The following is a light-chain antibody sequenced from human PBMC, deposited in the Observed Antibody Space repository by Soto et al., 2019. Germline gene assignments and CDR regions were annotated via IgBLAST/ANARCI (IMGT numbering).Light chain of an antibody. J-gene: IGLJ2*01. CDR3: SSYTSSSTVV. Sequence: QSALTQPASVSGSPGQSITISCTGTSSDVGGYNYVSWYQQHPGKDPKLMIYDVSNRPSGVSNRFSGSKSGNTASLTISGLQAEDEADYSCSSYTSSSTVVFGGGTKLTVL. V-gene: IGLV2-14*01. CDR2: DVS. CDR1: SSDVGGYNY.